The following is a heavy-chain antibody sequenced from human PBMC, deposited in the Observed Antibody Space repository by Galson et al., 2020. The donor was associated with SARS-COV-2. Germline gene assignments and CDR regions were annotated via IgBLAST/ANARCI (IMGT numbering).Heavy chain of an antibody. Sequence: GESLKISCAASGFSFSSYDMNWVRQAPGKGLEWVSYISRSSRHIYYADSVRGRFIISRDNAENSLYLQMDSLRAEDTAVCFCARDNGDYARRSGRDVWGQGTTVTVSS. CDR2: ISRSSRHI. V-gene: IGHV3-21*05. J-gene: IGHJ6*02. D-gene: IGHD4-17*01. CDR3: ARDNGDYARRSGRDV. CDR1: GFSFSSYD.